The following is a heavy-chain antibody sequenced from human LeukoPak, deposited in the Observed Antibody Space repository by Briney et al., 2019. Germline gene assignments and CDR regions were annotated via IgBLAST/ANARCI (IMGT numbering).Heavy chain of an antibody. Sequence: GGSLRLSCAASGFTFSSYGMHWVRQAPGTGLEWVAVISYDGSNKYYADSVKGRFTISRDNSKNTLYLQMNSLRAEDTAVYYCAKMVREFYTISYYFDYWGQGTLVTVSS. V-gene: IGHV3-30*18. J-gene: IGHJ4*02. CDR3: AKMVREFYTISYYFDY. D-gene: IGHD2-8*01. CDR2: ISYDGSNK. CDR1: GFTFSSYG.